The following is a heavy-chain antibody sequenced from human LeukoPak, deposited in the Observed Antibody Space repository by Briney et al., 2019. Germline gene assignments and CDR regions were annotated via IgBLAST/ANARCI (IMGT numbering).Heavy chain of an antibody. CDR3: ARASVAVAGGLDY. V-gene: IGHV4-38-2*02. Sequence: SETLSLTCTVSGYSISSGYYWGWIRQPPGKGLEWIGSIYHSGSTYYNPSLKSRVAISVDTSKNQFSLKLSSVTAADTAVYYCARASVAVAGGLDYWGQGTLVTVSS. J-gene: IGHJ4*02. CDR2: IYHSGST. D-gene: IGHD6-19*01. CDR1: GYSISSGYY.